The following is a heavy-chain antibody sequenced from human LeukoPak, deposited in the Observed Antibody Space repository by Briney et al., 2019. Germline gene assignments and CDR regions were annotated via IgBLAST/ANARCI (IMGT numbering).Heavy chain of an antibody. CDR3: ARDSVVGATTDY. D-gene: IGHD1-26*01. V-gene: IGHV3-48*01. J-gene: IGHJ4*02. CDR2: ISSSSSAI. CDR1: GFTFSSYS. Sequence: PGGSLRLSCAASGFTFSSYSMNWVRQAPGKGLEWGSYISSSSSAIYYADSVKGRFTISRDNAKNSLYLQMNSLRAEDTAVYYCARDSVVGATTDYWGQGTLVTVSS.